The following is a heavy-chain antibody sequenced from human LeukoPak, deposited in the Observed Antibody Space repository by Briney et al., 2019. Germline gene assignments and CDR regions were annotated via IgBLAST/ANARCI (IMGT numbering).Heavy chain of an antibody. J-gene: IGHJ4*02. V-gene: IGHV4-59*08. D-gene: IGHD6-19*01. Sequence: PSETLSLTCTVSGGSISSYYWSWIRQPPGKGLEWIGYIYYSGSTNYNPSLKSRVTISVDTSKNQFSLKLSSVTAADTAVYYWASQARSGSGWYYPYDYWGQGTLVTVSS. CDR2: IYYSGST. CDR3: ASQARSGSGWYYPYDY. CDR1: GGSISSYY.